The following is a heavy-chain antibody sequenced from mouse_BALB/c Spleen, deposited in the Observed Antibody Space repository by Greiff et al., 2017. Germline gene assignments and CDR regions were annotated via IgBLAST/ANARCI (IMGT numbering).Heavy chain of an antibody. J-gene: IGHJ3*01. CDR1: GFTFSDYG. CDR3: ARAYYRYDGAWFAY. D-gene: IGHD2-14*01. V-gene: IGHV5-15*02. Sequence: EVQVVESGGGLVKPGGSLKLSCAASGFTFSDYGMAWVRQAPGKGPEWVAFISNLAYSIYYADTVTGRFTISRENAKNTLYLEMSSLRSEDTAMYYCARAYYRYDGAWFAYWGQGTLVTVSA. CDR2: ISNLAYSI.